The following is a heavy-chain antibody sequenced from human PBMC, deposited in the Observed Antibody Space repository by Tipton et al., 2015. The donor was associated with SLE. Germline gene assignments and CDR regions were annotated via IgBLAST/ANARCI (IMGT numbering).Heavy chain of an antibody. Sequence: VQLVQSGGGLAQPGGSLRLSCAASGFMFSSYAMRWVRQAPGKGLEWVSVIYSGGSTYYADSVKGRFTISRDNSKNTLYLQMNSLRAEDTAVYYCARGYDFWSGSLPGYWGQGTLVTVSS. V-gene: IGHV3-53*04. CDR3: ARGYDFWSGSLPGY. CDR1: GFMFSSYA. CDR2: IYSGGST. D-gene: IGHD3-3*01. J-gene: IGHJ4*02.